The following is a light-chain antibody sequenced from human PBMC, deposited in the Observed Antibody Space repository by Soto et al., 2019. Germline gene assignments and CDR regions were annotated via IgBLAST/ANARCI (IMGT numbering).Light chain of an antibody. CDR1: QSVISNY. CDR2: SAS. Sequence: EIVLTQSPGTLSLSPGERATLSCRASQSVISNYLAWYQQKPGQAPRLLIYSASSRATGIPDRFSGSGSGTDFTLTISRLGPEDFAVYYCQQYGSFPRTFGQGTKLEIK. CDR3: QQYGSFPRT. V-gene: IGKV3-20*01. J-gene: IGKJ2*01.